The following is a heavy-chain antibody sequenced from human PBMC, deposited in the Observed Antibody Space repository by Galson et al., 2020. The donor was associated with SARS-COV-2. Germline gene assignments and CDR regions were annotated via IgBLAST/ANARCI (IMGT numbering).Heavy chain of an antibody. V-gene: IGHV3-53*01. Sequence: GESLKISCAASGFTVASRWISWVRQAPGKGLEWVSVIFPDERAFYGDSIKGRFTVSRDNSRNTVFLQMNSLRVEDTAVYYCLREGDTINPDYLGQGTLVTVSS. D-gene: IGHD3-16*01. J-gene: IGHJ4*02. CDR1: GFTVASRW. CDR3: LREGDTINPDY. CDR2: IFPDERA.